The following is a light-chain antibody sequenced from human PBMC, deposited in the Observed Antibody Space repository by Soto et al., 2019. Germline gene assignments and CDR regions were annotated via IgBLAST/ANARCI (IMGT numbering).Light chain of an antibody. CDR3: CSYAGTYTRV. CDR1: SSDVANYKY. CDR2: DVN. J-gene: IGLJ1*01. Sequence: QSALTQPRSVSGSPGQSVTSSCTRTSSDVANYKYVSWYQQHPGKAPKLMIYDVNKRPSGVPYRFSGSKSGNTASLTISGLQAEDEADYYCCSYAGTYTRVFGTGTKVT. V-gene: IGLV2-11*01.